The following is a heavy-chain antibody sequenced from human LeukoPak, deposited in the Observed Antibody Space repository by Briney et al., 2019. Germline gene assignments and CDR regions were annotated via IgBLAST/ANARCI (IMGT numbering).Heavy chain of an antibody. D-gene: IGHD3-3*01. Sequence: ASVKVSCKASGYTFTGYYMHWVRQAPGQGLEWMGWINPNSGGTNYAQKFQGRVTVTRDTSISTAYMELSRLRSDDTAVYYCARWDPITIFGVVINPPYYYYGMDVWGQGTTVTVSS. CDR2: INPNSGGT. V-gene: IGHV1-2*02. CDR3: ARWDPITIFGVVINPPYYYYGMDV. CDR1: GYTFTGYY. J-gene: IGHJ6*02.